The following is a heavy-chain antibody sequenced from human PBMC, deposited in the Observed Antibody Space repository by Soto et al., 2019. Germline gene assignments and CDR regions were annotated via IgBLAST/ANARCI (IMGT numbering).Heavy chain of an antibody. CDR2: IIPIFGTA. CDR3: ARPAAGSYYYYYGMDV. J-gene: IGHJ6*02. Sequence: SVKVSCKASGVTFSSYAISWVRQAPGQGLEWMGGIIPIFGTANYAQKFQGRVTITADKSTSTAYMELSSLRSEDTAVYYCARPAAGSYYYYYGMDVWGQGTTVTVSS. V-gene: IGHV1-69*06. D-gene: IGHD6-13*01. CDR1: GVTFSSYA.